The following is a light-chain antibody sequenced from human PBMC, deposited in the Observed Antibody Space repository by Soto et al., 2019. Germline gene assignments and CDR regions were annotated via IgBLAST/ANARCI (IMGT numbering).Light chain of an antibody. Sequence: QSALTQPPSASGSPRQSVTISCIGTSSDVGGYNYVSWYQHHPGKAPKLMIYEVSKRPSGVPDRFSGSKPGNTASLTVSGVEAEDEADYCCSAYAARNNLVVFGGGSRVTV. CDR2: EVS. CDR1: SSDVGGYNY. V-gene: IGLV2-8*01. CDR3: SAYAARNNLVV. J-gene: IGLJ2*01.